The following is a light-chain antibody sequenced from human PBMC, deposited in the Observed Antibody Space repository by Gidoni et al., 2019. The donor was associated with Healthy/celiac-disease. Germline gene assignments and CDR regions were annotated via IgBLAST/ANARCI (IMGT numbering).Light chain of an antibody. Sequence: QSVLTQPPSGSGAPGQRVTISCTGSSSNIGAGYDVHWYQQRPGQAPKLLIYGNSNRPSGVPDRVSGSKSGTSASLAITGLQAEDEADYYCQSYDSSLSGSDVFGTGTKVTVL. CDR2: GNS. V-gene: IGLV1-40*01. J-gene: IGLJ1*01. CDR3: QSYDSSLSGSDV. CDR1: SSNIGAGYD.